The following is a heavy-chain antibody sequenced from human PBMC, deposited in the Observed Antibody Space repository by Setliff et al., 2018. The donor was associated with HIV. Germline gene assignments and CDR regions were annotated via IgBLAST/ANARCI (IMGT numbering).Heavy chain of an antibody. J-gene: IGHJ6*02. CDR3: ARIAVAGTRGYYCYYDMDV. Sequence: PSETLSLTCAVYGGSFRDYYWSWIRQPPGKGLEWIGEIDHSGSTNYNPSLKSRVTISVDTSKNQFSLKLNSVTAADTAVYYCARIAVAGTRGYYCYYDMDVWGQGTTVTVSS. D-gene: IGHD6-19*01. V-gene: IGHV4-34*01. CDR2: IDHSGST. CDR1: GGSFRDYY.